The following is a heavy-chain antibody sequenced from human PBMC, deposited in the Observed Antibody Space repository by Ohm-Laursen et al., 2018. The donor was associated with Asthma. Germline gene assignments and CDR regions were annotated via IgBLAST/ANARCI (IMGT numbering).Heavy chain of an antibody. V-gene: IGHV3-21*01. J-gene: IGHJ1*01. CDR3: ARIGPEWELPGREYSLHH. CDR2: ISSSSSYI. CDR1: GFTFSSYS. Sequence: SLRLSCAASGFTFSSYSMNWVRQAPGKGLEWVSSISSSSSYIYYADSVKGRFITSRDNARNSVYLQMNSLRAEDTALYYCARIGPEWELPGREYSLHHWGEGTLVTVSS. D-gene: IGHD1-26*01.